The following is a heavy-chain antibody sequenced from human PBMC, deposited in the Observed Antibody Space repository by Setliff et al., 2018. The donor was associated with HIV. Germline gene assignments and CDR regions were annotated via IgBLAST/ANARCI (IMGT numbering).Heavy chain of an antibody. D-gene: IGHD2-2*01. CDR2: TNAGNGNT. CDR1: GYTFSRYA. Sequence: GASVKVSCKASGYTFSRYAMHWVRQAPGQRLEWMGWTNAGNGNTKYSQKFQGRVSIARDTSASTAYMELSSLRSEDTAVYYCARGRGVYCISSSCYSPVDAFDIWGQGTMVTVSS. CDR3: ARGRGVYCISSSCYSPVDAFDI. V-gene: IGHV1-3*01. J-gene: IGHJ3*02.